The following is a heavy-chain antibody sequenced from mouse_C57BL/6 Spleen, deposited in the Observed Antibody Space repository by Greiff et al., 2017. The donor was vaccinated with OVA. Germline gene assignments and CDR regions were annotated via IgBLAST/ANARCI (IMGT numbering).Heavy chain of an antibody. V-gene: IGHV1-22*01. CDR3: ARCHGSSYEDFDY. CDR1: GYTFTDYN. CDR2: INPNNGGT. Sequence: VQLQQSGPELVKPGASVKMSCKASGYTFTDYNMHWVKQSHGKSLEWIGYINPNNGGTSYNQKFKGKATLTVNKSSSTAYMELRSLTSEDSAVSYCARCHGSSYEDFDYWGKGTTLTVSS. D-gene: IGHD1-1*01. J-gene: IGHJ2*01.